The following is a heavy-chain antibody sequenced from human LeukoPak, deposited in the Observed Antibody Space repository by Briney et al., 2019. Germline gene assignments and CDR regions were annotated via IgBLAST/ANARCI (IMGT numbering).Heavy chain of an antibody. Sequence: GESLKTSRKCSGYSFTKYWIGLVLQLPGKSLEWGGIIYPGDSDTSYSPSLQGQVTISADKSISTAYLQWSSLKPSDTVMYYCVGSSGAYGGWFEPWGQGTLVTVSS. V-gene: IGHV5-51*01. D-gene: IGHD3-10*01. J-gene: IGHJ5*02. CDR2: IYPGDSDT. CDR3: VGSSGAYGGWFEP. CDR1: GYSFTKYW.